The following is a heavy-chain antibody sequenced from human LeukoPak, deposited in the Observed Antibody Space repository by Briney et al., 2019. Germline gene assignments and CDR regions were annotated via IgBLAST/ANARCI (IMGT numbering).Heavy chain of an antibody. J-gene: IGHJ5*02. D-gene: IGHD3-10*01. Sequence: PSETLSLTCTVSGGSISSYYWSWIRQPPGKGLEWIGYIYYSGSTNYNPSLKSRVTISVDTSKNQFSLKLSSVTAADTAVYYCARRIHGSGSYYNWFDPWGQGTLVTVSS. CDR2: IYYSGST. V-gene: IGHV4-59*12. CDR3: ARRIHGSGSYYNWFDP. CDR1: GGSISSYY.